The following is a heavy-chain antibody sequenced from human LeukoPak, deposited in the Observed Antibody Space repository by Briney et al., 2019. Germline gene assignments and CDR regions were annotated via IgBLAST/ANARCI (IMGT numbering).Heavy chain of an antibody. CDR3: AKGTSGYYYGSGSKANHFDY. V-gene: IGHV3-23*01. Sequence: GGSLRLSCATSGFTYRSYAMSWVRQAPGKGLEWVSAISGTGGSTYYADSVKGRFTISRDNSKNTLYLQMNSLRAEDTAVYYCAKGTSGYYYGSGSKANHFDYWGQGTLVTVSS. D-gene: IGHD3-10*01. J-gene: IGHJ4*02. CDR1: GFTYRSYA. CDR2: ISGTGGST.